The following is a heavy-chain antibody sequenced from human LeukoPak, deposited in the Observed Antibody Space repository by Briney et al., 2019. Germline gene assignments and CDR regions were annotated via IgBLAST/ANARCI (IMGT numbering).Heavy chain of an antibody. V-gene: IGHV3-48*04. Sequence: GGSLRLSCAASGFTFSSYSMNWVRQAPGKGLEWVSYISSSRSLIYYADSVKGRFTISRDNAKDSLYLEMNSLRAEDTSVYYCARGAQWELQRHFDYWGLGTLVTVSS. J-gene: IGHJ4*02. D-gene: IGHD1-26*01. CDR3: ARGAQWELQRHFDY. CDR2: ISSSRSLI. CDR1: GFTFSSYS.